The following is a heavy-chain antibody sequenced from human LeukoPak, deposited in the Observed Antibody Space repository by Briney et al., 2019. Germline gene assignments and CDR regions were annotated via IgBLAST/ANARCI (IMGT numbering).Heavy chain of an antibody. Sequence: LPGGSLRLSCAASGFTFSSYAMSWVRQAPGKGLEWVSAISGNGAATFYADSVKGRFTISRDNSKNTLYLQMNSLKVEDTALYYCAKFSPYGGNSYWGQGTLVTVSS. CDR3: AKFSPYGGNSY. D-gene: IGHD4-23*01. CDR1: GFTFSSYA. V-gene: IGHV3-23*01. J-gene: IGHJ4*02. CDR2: ISGNGAAT.